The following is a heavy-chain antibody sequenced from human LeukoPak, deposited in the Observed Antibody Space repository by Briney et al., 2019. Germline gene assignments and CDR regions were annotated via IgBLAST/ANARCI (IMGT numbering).Heavy chain of an antibody. CDR1: GGSFSGYY. J-gene: IGHJ4*02. CDR2: INHSGST. D-gene: IGHD2-2*01. CDR3: ARTAGIVVVPAASAFDY. V-gene: IGHV4-34*01. Sequence: SETLSLTCAVYGGSFSGYYWSWIRQPPGKGLEWIGEINHSGSTNYNPSLKSRVTISVDTSKNQFSLKLSSVTAEDTAVYYCARTAGIVVVPAASAFDYWGQGTLVTVSS.